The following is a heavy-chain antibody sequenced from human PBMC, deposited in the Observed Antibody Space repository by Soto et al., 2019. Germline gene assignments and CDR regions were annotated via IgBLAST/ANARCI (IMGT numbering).Heavy chain of an antibody. Sequence: EVQLLESGGGLVQPGGSLRLSCAASGFTFSSYAMSWVRQAPGKGLEWVSAISGSGGSTYYADSVKGRFTISRDNSKNTPYLQMKRLGAEDTAVYYCAKVVCYDYIWGSSKWFDPWGQGTLVTVSS. V-gene: IGHV3-23*01. CDR3: AKVVCYDYIWGSSKWFDP. CDR1: GFTFSSYA. CDR2: ISGSGGST. J-gene: IGHJ5*02. D-gene: IGHD3-16*01.